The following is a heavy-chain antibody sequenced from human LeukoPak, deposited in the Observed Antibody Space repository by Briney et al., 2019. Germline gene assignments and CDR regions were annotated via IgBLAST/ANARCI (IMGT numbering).Heavy chain of an antibody. CDR1: GGSISSGGYC. CDR2: IYYSGST. V-gene: IGHV4-31*03. J-gene: IGHJ4*02. D-gene: IGHD3-22*01. CDR3: ARDEASSGLGY. Sequence: SETLSLTCTVSGGSISSGGYCWSWIRQHPGKGLEWIGYIYYSGSTYYNPSLKSRVTISVDTSKNQFSLKLSSVTAADTAVYYCARDEASSGLGYWGQGTLVTVSS.